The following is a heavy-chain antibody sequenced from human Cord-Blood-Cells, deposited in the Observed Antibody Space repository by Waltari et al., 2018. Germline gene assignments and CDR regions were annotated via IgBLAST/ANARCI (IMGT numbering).Heavy chain of an antibody. CDR2: INPNSGGT. CDR3: ARDEAGDNWFDP. Sequence: QVQLVQSGAAVKKPGASVKVSCKASGYTFPGSYMHWVRQAPGQGLEWMGWINPNSGGTNYAQKFQGRVTMTRDTSISTAYMELSRLRSDDTAVYYCARDEAGDNWFDPWGQGTLVTVSS. J-gene: IGHJ5*02. V-gene: IGHV1-2*02. CDR1: GYTFPGSY. D-gene: IGHD6-19*01.